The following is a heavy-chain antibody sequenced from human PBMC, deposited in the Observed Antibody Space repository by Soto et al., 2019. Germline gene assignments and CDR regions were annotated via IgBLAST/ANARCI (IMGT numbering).Heavy chain of an antibody. CDR2: INWNGGST. V-gene: IGHV3-20*04. Sequence: EVQLVESGGGVIWPGGSLRLSCAASGFTFDDYGMNWVRQAPGKGLEWVSGINWNGGSTGYADSVKGRFTISRDNAKNSVYLQMKNMRAEDTALYYCAKGLGYSSSWYGNRFDAWGQGTLVTVSS. CDR1: GFTFDDYG. CDR3: AKGLGYSSSWYGNRFDA. J-gene: IGHJ5*02. D-gene: IGHD6-13*01.